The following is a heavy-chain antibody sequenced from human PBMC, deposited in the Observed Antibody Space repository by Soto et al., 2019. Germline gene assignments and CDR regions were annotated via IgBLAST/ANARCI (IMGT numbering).Heavy chain of an antibody. J-gene: IGHJ6*02. CDR3: ARELTNYYDSSGYYYVGPGYYYYYGMDV. V-gene: IGHV3-33*01. D-gene: IGHD3-22*01. Sequence: GGSLRLSCAASGFPFSSYGMHWVRQAPGKGLEWVAVIWYDGSNKYYADSVKGRFTISRDNSKNTLYLQMNSLRAEDTAVYYCARELTNYYDSSGYYYVGPGYYYYYGMDVWGQGTTVTVSS. CDR1: GFPFSSYG. CDR2: IWYDGSNK.